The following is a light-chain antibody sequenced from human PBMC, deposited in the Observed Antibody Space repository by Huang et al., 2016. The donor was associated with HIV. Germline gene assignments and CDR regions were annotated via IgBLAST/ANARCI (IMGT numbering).Light chain of an antibody. Sequence: DIRMTQSPSSLSASIGDRVTITCRASRHIYSYLNWDQHRPGKAPKLLIYDAANLEVGVPSRFSGSGSGRNFTLIISSLQPEDFATYYCQQYDSLPRTFGPGTKV. CDR2: DAA. CDR3: QQYDSLPRT. J-gene: IGKJ3*01. V-gene: IGKV1-33*01. CDR1: RHIYSY.